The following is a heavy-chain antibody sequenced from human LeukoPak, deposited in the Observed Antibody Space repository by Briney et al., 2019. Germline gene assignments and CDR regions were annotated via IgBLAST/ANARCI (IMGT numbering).Heavy chain of an antibody. V-gene: IGHV3-48*03. CDR1: GFTFSSYE. Sequence: PGGSLRLSCAASGFTFSSYEMNWVRQAPGKGLEWVSYISSSGSTKYYADSVKGRFTISRDNAKNSLYLQMNSLRTEDTAVYYCARDKGGLLYRGAFDIWGQGTMVTVSS. J-gene: IGHJ3*02. CDR2: ISSSGSTK. D-gene: IGHD3-3*01. CDR3: ARDKGGLLYRGAFDI.